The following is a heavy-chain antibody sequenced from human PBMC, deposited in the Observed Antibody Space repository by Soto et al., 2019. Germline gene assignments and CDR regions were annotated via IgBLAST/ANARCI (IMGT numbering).Heavy chain of an antibody. CDR3: AADRSKIQLIPMDV. CDR1: GYTFTSSS. D-gene: IGHD3-16*01. V-gene: IGHV1-58*01. CDR2: IAVGSGNT. J-gene: IGHJ6*02. Sequence: ASVKVSCKASGYTFTSSSVQWVRQARGQRLEWIGWIAVGSGNTNYAQKFQERVTIARDMSTSADYVELSSLGSEDTAVYYCAADRSKIQLIPMDVWCQGTTVTVSS.